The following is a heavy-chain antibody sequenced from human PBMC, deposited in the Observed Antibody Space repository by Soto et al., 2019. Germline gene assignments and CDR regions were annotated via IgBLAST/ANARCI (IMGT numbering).Heavy chain of an antibody. CDR3: ARTNRGYSYGYSFVC. Sequence: SGPTLVNPTETLTLTCTVSGFSLSNARMGVSWIRQPPGKALEWPAHIFSNDEKSYSTSLKSSLSISKYTPKSQVVLTMNNMDPVVTAIYSCARTNRGYSYGYSFVCWGQGTLVTDS. CDR2: IFSNDEK. CDR1: GFSLSNARMG. J-gene: IGHJ4*02. D-gene: IGHD5-18*01. V-gene: IGHV2-26*01.